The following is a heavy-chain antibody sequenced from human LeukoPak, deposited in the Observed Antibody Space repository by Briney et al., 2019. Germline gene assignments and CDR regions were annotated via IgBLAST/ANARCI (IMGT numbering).Heavy chain of an antibody. CDR3: ARVLCSSTSCYRPHFDY. CDR1: GGSISSGSYY. D-gene: IGHD2-2*01. J-gene: IGHJ4*02. CDR2: IYTSGST. V-gene: IGHV4-61*02. Sequence: SETLSLTCTVSGGSISSGSYYWSWIRQPAGKGLEWIGRIYTSGSTNYNPSLKSRVTISVDTSKNQFSLKLSSVTAADPAVYYCARVLCSSTSCYRPHFDYWGQGTLVTVSS.